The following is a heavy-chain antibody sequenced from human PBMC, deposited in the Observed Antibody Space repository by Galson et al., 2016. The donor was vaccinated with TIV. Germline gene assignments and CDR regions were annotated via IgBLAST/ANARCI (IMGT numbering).Heavy chain of an antibody. CDR3: ARGPLSNYDILTGYLGYYYSGMDV. Sequence: LSLTCSVSGGSLYTYYWSWIRQPPGKGLEWIRCSYYNGTANYNPSLKSRVTISTDTSNNQFSLKLTSVTPADTAVYYCARGPLSNYDILTGYLGYYYSGMDVWGRGTKVIVSS. V-gene: IGHV4-59*01. CDR1: GGSLYTYY. D-gene: IGHD3-9*01. J-gene: IGHJ6*02. CDR2: SYYNGTA.